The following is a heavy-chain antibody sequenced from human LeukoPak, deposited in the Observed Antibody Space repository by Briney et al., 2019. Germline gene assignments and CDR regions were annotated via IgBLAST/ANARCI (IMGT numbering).Heavy chain of an antibody. CDR1: GYPFTRYV. D-gene: IGHD3-22*01. J-gene: IGHJ5*02. CDR3: ARDYYDPP. V-gene: IGHV1-18*01. CDR2: VSGSNGDT. Sequence: GASVKVSCKPSGYPFTRYVISWVGQAPGHGLEWMGLVSGSNGDTKYPQKLQGRVTMTTDTSTSTAYMELRSLRSDDTAVYYCARDYYDPPWGQGTLVTVSS.